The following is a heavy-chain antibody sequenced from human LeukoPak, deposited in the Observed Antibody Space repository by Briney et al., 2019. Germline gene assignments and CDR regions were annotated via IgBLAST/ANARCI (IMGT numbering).Heavy chain of an antibody. CDR2: MNPNSGNT. CDR3: ARGDGRGRTYYYYYMDV. V-gene: IGHV1-8*01. D-gene: IGHD5-24*01. J-gene: IGHJ6*03. Sequence: ASVKVSCKASGYTFTSYDINWVRQDTGQGLEWMGWMNPNSGNTGYAQKFQGRVTMTRNTSISTAYMELSSLRSEDTAVYYCARGDGRGRTYYYYYMDVWGKGTTVTVSS. CDR1: GYTFTSYD.